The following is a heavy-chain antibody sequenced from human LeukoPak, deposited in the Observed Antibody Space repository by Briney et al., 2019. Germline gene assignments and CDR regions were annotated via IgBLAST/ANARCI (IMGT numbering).Heavy chain of an antibody. CDR1: GDSTSSDRYY. Sequence: KASETLSLTCTVSGDSTSSDRYYGGWVRQPPGKGLEWIGNIYYSGSTYYNSSLKGRVTMSVDTSKNQFFLKLDSVTAADTAVYYCARGRPYSGGYHLDYWGQGTLVTVSA. CDR2: IYYSGST. V-gene: IGHV4-39*01. J-gene: IGHJ4*02. D-gene: IGHD1-26*01. CDR3: ARGRPYSGGYHLDY.